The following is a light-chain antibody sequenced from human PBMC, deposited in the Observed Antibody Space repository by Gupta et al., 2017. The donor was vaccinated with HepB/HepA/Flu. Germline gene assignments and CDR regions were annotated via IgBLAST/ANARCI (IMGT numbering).Light chain of an antibody. CDR2: DVN. CDR1: TSDVGKYDY. J-gene: IGLJ1*01. Sequence: QSALPQPRSVSGSPGKSVTLSCTGTTSDVGKYDYVSWYQHHPGKAPKLIIYDVNKRPSGVPSRFSGSKSANTASLTISGLQAEDEADYYCCSYTGSHTLYVFGGGTTVTVL. V-gene: IGLV2-11*01. CDR3: CSYTGSHTLYV.